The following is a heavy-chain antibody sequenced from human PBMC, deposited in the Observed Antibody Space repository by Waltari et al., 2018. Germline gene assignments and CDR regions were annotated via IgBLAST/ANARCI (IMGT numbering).Heavy chain of an antibody. J-gene: IGHJ4*02. Sequence: QVQLVESGGGVVQPGRSLRLSCEASGFTFSSYGMHWVRQAPGQGLEWVAVIWYDGSNKYYADSVKGRFTISRDNSKNTLYLQMNSLRAEDTAMYYCAKGFRMGYYEGPYYFDYWGQGTLVTVSS. V-gene: IGHV3-33*08. CDR3: AKGFRMGYYEGPYYFDY. CDR2: IWYDGSNK. D-gene: IGHD3-22*01. CDR1: GFTFSSYG.